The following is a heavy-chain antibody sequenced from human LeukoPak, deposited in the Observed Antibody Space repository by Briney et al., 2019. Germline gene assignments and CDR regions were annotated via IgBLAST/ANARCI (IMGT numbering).Heavy chain of an antibody. V-gene: IGHV4-38-2*02. Sequence: TSETLSLTCTVSGYSISSSYYWSWIRQPPGKGLEWIGEINHSGSTNYNPSLKSRVTISVDTSKNQFSLKLSSVTAADTAVYYCARSRVRSYILTGSWFDPWGQGTLVTVSS. CDR3: ARSRVRSYILTGSWFDP. CDR1: GYSISSSYY. CDR2: INHSGST. D-gene: IGHD3-9*01. J-gene: IGHJ5*02.